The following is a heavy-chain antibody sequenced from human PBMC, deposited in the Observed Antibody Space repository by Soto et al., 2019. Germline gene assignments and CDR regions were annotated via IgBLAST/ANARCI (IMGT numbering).Heavy chain of an antibody. CDR1: GKSLSGYY. Sequence: QVQLQQWGAGLLKPSETLSLTCAVYGKSLSGYYWSWIRQPPGKALEWIGEINHSGNTNYNPSLKSRVTISVDTSKNPLFLNLSSVTAADTAMYXXXXHHVRGRTIAGAAEFWGQGTLVTVSS. CDR3: XXHHVRGRTIAGAAEF. J-gene: IGHJ4*02. CDR2: INHSGNT. V-gene: IGHV4-34*01. D-gene: IGHD1-26*01.